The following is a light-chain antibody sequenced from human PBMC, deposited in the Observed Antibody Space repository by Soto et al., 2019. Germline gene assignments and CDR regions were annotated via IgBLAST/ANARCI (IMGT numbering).Light chain of an antibody. CDR3: QQYESTPPT. Sequence: DIVMTQSPDSLAVSLGERATINCKSSQSVLYTSNNKNYLAWYQQRPGQPPTLLIYWASTRESGVPDRFSGSGSGTDFTRTITSLQAEDVAVYYCQQYESTPPTFGQGTKLEIK. J-gene: IGKJ2*01. CDR2: WAS. CDR1: QSVLYTSNNKNY. V-gene: IGKV4-1*01.